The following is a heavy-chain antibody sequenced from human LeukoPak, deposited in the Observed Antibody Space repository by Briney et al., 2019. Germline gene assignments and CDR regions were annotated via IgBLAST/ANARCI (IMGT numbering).Heavy chain of an antibody. CDR2: IYHSGST. J-gene: IGHJ4*02. D-gene: IGHD2/OR15-2a*01. CDR1: SGSISSSNW. V-gene: IGHV4-4*02. Sequence: SETLSLTCAVSSGSISSSNWWSWVRQPPGRGLERIGEIYHSGSTNYNPSLKSRVTISVDKSKNQFSLKLSSVTAADTAVYYCARVPPNSSDSYFDYWGQGTLVTVSS. CDR3: ARVPPNSSDSYFDY.